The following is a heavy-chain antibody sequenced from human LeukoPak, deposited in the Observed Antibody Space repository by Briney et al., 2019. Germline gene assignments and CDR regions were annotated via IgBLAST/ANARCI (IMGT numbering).Heavy chain of an antibody. CDR1: GFSFTTYS. CDR3: ASDVGYRSWFDP. J-gene: IGHJ5*02. CDR2: ISIDSTTI. D-gene: IGHD5-18*01. V-gene: IGHV3-48*01. Sequence: PGGSLRLSCVASGFSFTTYSMHWVRQAPGKGLEWVSYISIDSTTIYYAASAKGRFTISRDNVKNSLYLQMNSLTAEDTAMYYCASDVGYRSWFDPWGQGTLVTVSS.